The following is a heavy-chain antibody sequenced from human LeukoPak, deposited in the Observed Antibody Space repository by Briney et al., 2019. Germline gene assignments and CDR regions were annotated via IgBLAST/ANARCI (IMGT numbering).Heavy chain of an antibody. CDR3: AKDRGTVTPYYGMDV. CDR2: IKQDGSEK. Sequence: PGGSLRLSCAASGFTFSSYWMSWVRQAPGKGLEWVANIKQDGSEKYYVDSVKGRFTISRDNAKNSLYLQMNSLRAEDTAVYYCAKDRGTVTPYYGMDVWGQGTTVTVSS. CDR1: GFTFSSYW. J-gene: IGHJ6*02. D-gene: IGHD4-17*01. V-gene: IGHV3-7*03.